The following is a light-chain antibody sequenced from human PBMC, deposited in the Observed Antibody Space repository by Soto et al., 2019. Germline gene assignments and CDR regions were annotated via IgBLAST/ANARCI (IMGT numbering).Light chain of an antibody. Sequence: DIPMTQSPFSLSASVGDRVTITCQASQDIRKFLNWYQQKPGKAPKLLINDATNLETGVPARFSGSGTGTDFTFTINSLKPEDIATYYCQQYDNLVTFGPGTKVDIK. CDR2: DAT. CDR1: QDIRKF. V-gene: IGKV1-33*01. CDR3: QQYDNLVT. J-gene: IGKJ3*01.